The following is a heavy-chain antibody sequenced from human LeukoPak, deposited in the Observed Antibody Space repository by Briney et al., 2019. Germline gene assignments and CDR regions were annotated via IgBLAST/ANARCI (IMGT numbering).Heavy chain of an antibody. CDR1: GGTFSSYA. CDR3: ARVAPSYYFDY. CDR2: IIPIFGTA. J-gene: IGHJ4*02. Sequence: GASVKVSCKASGGTFSSYAISWVRQAPGQGLEWMGGIIPIFGTANYAQKFQGRVTITADKSTSTAYMELSSLRSEDTAVYYCARVAPSYYFDYWGQGTLVTVSS. V-gene: IGHV1-69*06.